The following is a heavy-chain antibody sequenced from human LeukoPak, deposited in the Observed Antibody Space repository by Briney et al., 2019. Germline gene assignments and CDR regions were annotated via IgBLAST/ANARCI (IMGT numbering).Heavy chain of an antibody. CDR3: VRDLTGGSGD. CDR1: GYTFTDYY. J-gene: IGHJ4*02. V-gene: IGHV1-2*02. CDR2: INPKSGDT. D-gene: IGHD6-19*01. Sequence: ASVKVSCKASGYTFTDYYMHWVRQAPGQTFEWLAWINPKSGDTHYTQKFQGRVTVTTGTSITSVYMELSGLQSDDTAVYYCVRDLTGGSGDWGQGTLVTASS.